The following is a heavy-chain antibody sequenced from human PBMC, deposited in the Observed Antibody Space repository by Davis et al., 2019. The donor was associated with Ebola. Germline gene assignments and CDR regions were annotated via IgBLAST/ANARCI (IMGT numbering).Heavy chain of an antibody. CDR2: IYFSGVT. V-gene: IGHV4-30-4*01. Sequence: PSETLSLTCTVSGGSVSSGDSYWSWIRQPPGKGLEWIGYIYFSGVTYYNPSLKSRVIISVDTSKNQFSLKLSSVTAADTAVYFCARERRGQGWFDPWGQGTLVTVSS. CDR3: ARERRGQGWFDP. J-gene: IGHJ5*02. CDR1: GGSVSSGDSY.